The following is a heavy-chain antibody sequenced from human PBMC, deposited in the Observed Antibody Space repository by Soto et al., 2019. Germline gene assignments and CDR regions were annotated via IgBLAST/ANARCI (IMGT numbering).Heavy chain of an antibody. D-gene: IGHD6-13*01. CDR1: GFTFSNYW. Sequence: EVQLVESGGGLVQPGGSLRLSCAASGFTFSNYWMHWLRQSPGKGLVWVTRISGDGASTTYADSVKGRFTVSRDNAKNTVYLQVNRLRADDTAVYFCARDPVVGSGWYYFDYWGQGIRVTVPS. J-gene: IGHJ4*02. CDR3: ARDPVVGSGWYYFDY. V-gene: IGHV3-74*03. CDR2: ISGDGAST.